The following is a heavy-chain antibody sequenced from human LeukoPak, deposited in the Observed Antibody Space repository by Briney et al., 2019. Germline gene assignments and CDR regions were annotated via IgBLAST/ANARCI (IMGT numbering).Heavy chain of an antibody. CDR2: IKQVGGEK. Sequence: QSGGSLRLSCAPSGFTFSSYWMSWVRQAPGKGPEWVANIKQVGGEKYYVDSVKGRFTISRDNAKNSLYLQMNSLRAEDTAVYYCARDAFSRISVFGVVSDAFDIWGQGTMVTVSS. CDR1: GFTFSSYW. J-gene: IGHJ3*02. D-gene: IGHD3-3*01. V-gene: IGHV3-7*01. CDR3: ARDAFSRISVFGVVSDAFDI.